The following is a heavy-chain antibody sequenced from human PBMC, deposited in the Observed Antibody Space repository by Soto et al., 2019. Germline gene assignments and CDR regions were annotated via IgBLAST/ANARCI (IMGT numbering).Heavy chain of an antibody. CDR1: GFTFSSYA. Sequence: GGSLRLSCAASGFTFSSYAMHWVRQAPGKGLEWVAVISYDGSNKYNADSVKGRFTISRDNSKNTLYLQMNSLRAEDTAVYYCARATGYSSSAHDYWGQGTLVTVSS. V-gene: IGHV3-30-3*01. J-gene: IGHJ4*02. CDR2: ISYDGSNK. D-gene: IGHD6-13*01. CDR3: ARATGYSSSAHDY.